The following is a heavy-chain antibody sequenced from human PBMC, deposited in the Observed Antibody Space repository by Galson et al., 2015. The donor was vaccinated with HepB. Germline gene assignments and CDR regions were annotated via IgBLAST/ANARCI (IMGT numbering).Heavy chain of an antibody. V-gene: IGHV1-46*01. D-gene: IGHD6-19*01. CDR1: GYTFTSYY. CDR2: INPSGGST. Sequence: SVKVSCKASGYTFTSYYMHWVRQAPGQGLEWMGIINPSGGSTSYAQKFQSRVTMTRDTSTSTVYMELSSLRSEDTAVYYCARVQLKYSSGWSPFDYWGQGTLVTVSS. CDR3: ARVQLKYSSGWSPFDY. J-gene: IGHJ4*02.